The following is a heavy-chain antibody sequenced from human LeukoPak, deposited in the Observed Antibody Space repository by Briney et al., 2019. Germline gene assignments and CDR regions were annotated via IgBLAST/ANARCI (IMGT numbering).Heavy chain of an antibody. CDR2: ISSSGSNK. Sequence: GGSLRLSCAASGFSFGSYEMNWVRQAPGKGLEWVSYISSSGSNKYYADSVKGRFTISRGNAKNSLYLQMNSLRAEDTAVYYCARDLEVYDLDNWGQGTLVTVSS. D-gene: IGHD1-14*01. V-gene: IGHV3-48*03. CDR3: ARDLEVYDLDN. J-gene: IGHJ4*02. CDR1: GFSFGSYE.